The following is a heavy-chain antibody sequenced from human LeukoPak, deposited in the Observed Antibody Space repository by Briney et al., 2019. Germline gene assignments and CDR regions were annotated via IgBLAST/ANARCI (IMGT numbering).Heavy chain of an antibody. CDR2: IWYDGSNK. D-gene: IGHD2-15*01. Sequence: GGSLRLSCAASGFTFSSYGMHWVRQAPGKGLEWVAVIWYDGSNKYYADSVKGRFTISRDNSKNTLYLQMNSLRAEDTVVYYCARAPYCSGGSCYYGGRGYFDYWGQGTLVTVSS. CDR1: GFTFSSYG. J-gene: IGHJ4*02. V-gene: IGHV3-33*01. CDR3: ARAPYCSGGSCYYGGRGYFDY.